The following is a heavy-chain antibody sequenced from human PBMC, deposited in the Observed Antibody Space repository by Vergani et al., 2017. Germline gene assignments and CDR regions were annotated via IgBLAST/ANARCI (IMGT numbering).Heavy chain of an antibody. J-gene: IGHJ6*02. V-gene: IGHV4-39*07. CDR3: ASPYYCSSNSCIQNMDV. Sequence: QLQLQESGPGLVKPSETLSLTCTVSGGSISSSSYYWGWIRQPPGKGLEWIGSIYYSGSTYYNPSLKSRVTISVDTSKNQFSLKLSSVTAADTAVYYCASPYYCSSNSCIQNMDVWGQGTTVTVSS. D-gene: IGHD2-2*01. CDR1: GGSISSSSYY. CDR2: IYYSGST.